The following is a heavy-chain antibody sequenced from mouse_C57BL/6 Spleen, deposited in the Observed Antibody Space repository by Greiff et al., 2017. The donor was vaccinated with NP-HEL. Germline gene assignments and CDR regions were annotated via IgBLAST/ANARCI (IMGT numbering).Heavy chain of an antibody. J-gene: IGHJ3*01. V-gene: IGHV3-6*01. CDR3: ASGSYDYRAWFAY. CDR2: ISYDGSN. Sequence: EVKLVESGPGLVKPSQSLSLTCSVTGYSITSGYYWNWIRQFPGNKLEWMGYISYDGSNNYNPSLKNRISITRDTSKNQFFLKLNSVTTEDTATYYCASGSYDYRAWFAYWGQGTLVTVSA. D-gene: IGHD2-4*01. CDR1: GYSITSGYY.